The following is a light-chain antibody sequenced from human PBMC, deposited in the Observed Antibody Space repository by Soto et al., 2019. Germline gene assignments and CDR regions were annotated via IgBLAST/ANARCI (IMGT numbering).Light chain of an antibody. CDR1: QSISSW. Sequence: DIPMTQSPSTLSASVGDRVTITCRASQSISSWLTWYQQKAGQAPKLLIYKASIVESGVPSRFSGSGSGTEFTLTISSLQPDDSATYYCQQYSYFATFGQGPRVEVK. CDR3: QQYSYFAT. CDR2: KAS. V-gene: IGKV1-5*03. J-gene: IGKJ1*01.